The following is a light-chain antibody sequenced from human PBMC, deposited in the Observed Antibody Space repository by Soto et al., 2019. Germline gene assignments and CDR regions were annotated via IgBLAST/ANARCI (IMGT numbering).Light chain of an antibody. J-gene: IGLJ2*01. Sequence: QLVLTQSPSASASLGASVKLTCTLSSGHSSYAIAWHQQQPEKGPRYLMKLNSDGSHNKGDGIPDRFSGSNSGNRASLTISGLQADDEADYHCCSYAGSNTVIFGGGTKVTVL. CDR3: CSYAGSNTVI. CDR2: LNSDGSH. V-gene: IGLV4-69*01. CDR1: SGHSSYA.